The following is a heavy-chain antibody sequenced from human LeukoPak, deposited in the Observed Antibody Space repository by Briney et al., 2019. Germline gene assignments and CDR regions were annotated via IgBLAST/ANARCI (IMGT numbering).Heavy chain of an antibody. CDR3: ARGDYFDY. CDR1: GYTFTGYY. CDR2: INPNSGGT. J-gene: IGHJ4*02. V-gene: IGHV1-2*04. Sequence: ASLKVSCKASGYTFTGYYVHWVRQAPGQGLEWMGGINPNSGGTHYAQKFQGWVTMTRDTSISTAYMELSRLRSDDTAVYYCARGDYFDYWGQGTLVTVSS.